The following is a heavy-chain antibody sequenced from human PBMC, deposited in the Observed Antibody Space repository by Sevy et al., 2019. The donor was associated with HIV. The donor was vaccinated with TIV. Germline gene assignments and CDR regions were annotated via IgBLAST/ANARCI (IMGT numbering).Heavy chain of an antibody. V-gene: IGHV3-48*02. CDR1: GFTFSSYS. CDR2: ISSSSTI. Sequence: GGSLRLSCAASGFTFSSYSMNWVRQAPGKGLEWVSYISSSSTIYYADSVKGRFTISRDNAKNSLYLQMNSLRDEDTAVYYCARVGGWDWGSYPGAFDIWGQGTMVTVSS. CDR3: ARVGGWDWGSYPGAFDI. D-gene: IGHD3-16*02. J-gene: IGHJ3*02.